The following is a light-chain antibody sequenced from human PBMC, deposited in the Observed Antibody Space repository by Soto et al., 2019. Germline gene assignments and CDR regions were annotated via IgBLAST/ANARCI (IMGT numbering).Light chain of an antibody. CDR1: SSDVGTYNY. CDR3: SSYAGNNNLYV. Sequence: QSVLTQPPSASGSPGQSVTISCTGTSSDVGTYNYVSWYQQHPGKAPKLMIYEVNKRPAGVPDRLSGSKSGIMASLTVSGLQAEDEADYYCSSYAGNNNLYVFGTGTKVTV. V-gene: IGLV2-8*01. CDR2: EVN. J-gene: IGLJ1*01.